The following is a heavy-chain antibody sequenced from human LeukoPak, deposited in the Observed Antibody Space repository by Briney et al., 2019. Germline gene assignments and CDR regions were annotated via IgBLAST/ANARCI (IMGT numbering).Heavy chain of an antibody. V-gene: IGHV3-30*04. D-gene: IGHD1-26*01. Sequence: GGSLRLSCAASGFTFSSYAMSWVRQAPGKGLEWVAVISYDGSNKYYADSVKGRFTISRDNSKNTLYLQMNSLRAEDTAVYYCAKAGLGSSPLAFDYWGQGTLVTVSS. J-gene: IGHJ4*02. CDR3: AKAGLGSSPLAFDY. CDR2: ISYDGSNK. CDR1: GFTFSSYA.